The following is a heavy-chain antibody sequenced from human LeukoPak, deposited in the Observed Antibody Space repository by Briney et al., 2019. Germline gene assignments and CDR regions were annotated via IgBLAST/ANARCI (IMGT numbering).Heavy chain of an antibody. CDR1: GGSISSSNW. J-gene: IGHJ4*02. CDR3: ARWDDSAWGFGN. Sequence: PSETLSLTCAVSGGSISSSNWWSWVRQPPGKGLEWIGDIWHSGDTNYNPSLKSRVTISVDTSKNQLSLKLTSVTAADTAVYYCARWDDSAWGFGNWGPGTLVTVSS. V-gene: IGHV4-4*02. D-gene: IGHD6-19*01. CDR2: IWHSGDT.